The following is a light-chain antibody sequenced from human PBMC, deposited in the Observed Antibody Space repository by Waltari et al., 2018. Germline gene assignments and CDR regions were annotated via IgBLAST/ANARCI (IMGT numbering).Light chain of an antibody. CDR3: CSYAGRYTSV. J-gene: IGLJ2*01. Sequence: QSALTQPRSVSGSPGQSVTLSCTGTNSEVGAYNYVSWYPHPPGKAPNLVICDVDNRPSEVPDRFSGSKAGNTASLTISGLQADDEADYYCCSYAGRYTSVFGGGTKVTVL. CDR2: DVD. V-gene: IGLV2-11*01. CDR1: NSEVGAYNY.